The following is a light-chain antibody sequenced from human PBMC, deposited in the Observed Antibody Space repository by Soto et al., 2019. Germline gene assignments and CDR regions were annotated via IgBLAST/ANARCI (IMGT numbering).Light chain of an antibody. Sequence: QSALTQPASVSGSPGQSITIYCTGTSGDIGSYNRVSWYQQHPGKAPKLIICEVTARPSGVSNRFSGSKSGNTASLTISGLQAEDEAEYYCSSYTNINTRACVFGTGTKLTVL. CDR1: SGDIGSYNR. J-gene: IGLJ1*01. CDR2: EVT. CDR3: SSYTNINTRACV. V-gene: IGLV2-14*01.